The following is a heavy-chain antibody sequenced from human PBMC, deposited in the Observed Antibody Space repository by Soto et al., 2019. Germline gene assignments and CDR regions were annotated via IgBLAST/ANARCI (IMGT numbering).Heavy chain of an antibody. J-gene: IGHJ4*02. CDR1: GGSISSSSYY. CDR3: ARSSYYYDGGGNDY. D-gene: IGHD3-22*01. CDR2: IYYSGST. Sequence: QLQLQESGPGLVKPSETLSLTCTVSGGSISSSSYYWGWIRQPPGKGLEWIGSIYYSGSTYYNPSLKSRVTIFVDTSKNQFSLKRSSVTAADTAVYYCARSSYYYDGGGNDYWGQGTLVTVSS. V-gene: IGHV4-39*01.